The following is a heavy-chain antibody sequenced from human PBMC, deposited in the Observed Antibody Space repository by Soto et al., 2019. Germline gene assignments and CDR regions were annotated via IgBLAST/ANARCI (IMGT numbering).Heavy chain of an antibody. D-gene: IGHD3-16*02. V-gene: IGHV1-69*02. Sequence: QVQLVQSGAEVKKPGSSVKVSCKASGGTFSSYTISWVRQAPGQGLEWMGRIIPILGIANYARKFRGRVTITGDQSTSLAYIEVSSLRSADTAVYYCARVGYQVDDYWGQGTLVTVSS. CDR3: ARVGYQVDDY. J-gene: IGHJ4*02. CDR2: IIPILGIA. CDR1: GGTFSSYT.